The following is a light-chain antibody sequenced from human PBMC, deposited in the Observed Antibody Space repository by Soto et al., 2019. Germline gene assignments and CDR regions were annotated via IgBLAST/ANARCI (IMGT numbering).Light chain of an antibody. CDR1: QSILGW. CDR3: QRYKDFWT. CDR2: DVS. J-gene: IGKJ1*01. Sequence: DIQISQSPSTLSASLGDRVTITCRASQSILGWLAWYQQRPGKAPNLLIYDVSRLQSGVPSRFSGSGSGTEFTLTISSLQPDDFATYYCQRYKDFWTFRQGTKVDIK. V-gene: IGKV1-5*01.